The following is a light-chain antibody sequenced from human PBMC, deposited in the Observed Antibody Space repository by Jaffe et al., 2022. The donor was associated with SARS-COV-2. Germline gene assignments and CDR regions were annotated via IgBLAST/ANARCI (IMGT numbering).Light chain of an antibody. J-gene: IGKJ1*01. CDR1: QSISSNY. CDR2: GAS. V-gene: IGKV3-20*01. Sequence: EIVLTQSPGTLSLSPGERATLSCRASQSISSNYLAWYQQKPGQAPRLLIYGASSRATGIPDRFSGSGSGTDFTLTISRLEPEDFAMYYCQQYDNSPETFGQGTQVEIK. CDR3: QQYDNSPET.